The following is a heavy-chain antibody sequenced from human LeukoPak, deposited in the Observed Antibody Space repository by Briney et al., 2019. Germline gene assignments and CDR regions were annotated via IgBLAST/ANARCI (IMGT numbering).Heavy chain of an antibody. D-gene: IGHD5-12*01. CDR1: GFTFSSYA. J-gene: IGHJ3*02. CDR2: ISGSGGST. V-gene: IGHV3-23*01. CDR3: AKVVRLGRWLQFGAFDI. Sequence: PGGSLRLSCAASGFTFSSYAMSWVRQAPGKGLEWVSAISGSGGSTYYADSVKGRFTISRDNSKNTLYLQMNSLRAEDTAVYYCAKVVRLGRWLQFGAFDIWGQGTMVTVSS.